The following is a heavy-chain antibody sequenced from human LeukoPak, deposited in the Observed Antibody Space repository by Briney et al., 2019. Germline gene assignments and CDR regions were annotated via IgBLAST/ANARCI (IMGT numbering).Heavy chain of an antibody. CDR3: ARSGYSVYFDY. CDR2: IYYSGST. Sequence: SETLSLTCTFSGGSISSYYWSWIRQPPGKGLEWIGYIYYSGSTNYNPSLKSRVTISVDTSKNQFSLKLSSVTAADTAVYYCARSGYSVYFDYWGQGTLVTVSS. D-gene: IGHD2-15*01. CDR1: GGSISSYY. V-gene: IGHV4-59*08. J-gene: IGHJ4*02.